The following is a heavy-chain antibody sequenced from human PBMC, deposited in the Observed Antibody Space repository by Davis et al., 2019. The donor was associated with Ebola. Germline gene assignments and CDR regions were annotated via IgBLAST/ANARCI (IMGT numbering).Heavy chain of an antibody. Sequence: GESLKISCAASGFTFSDYYMNWIRQAPGKGLEWVSYISSSGTTMYYADYVKGRFTISRDNAKSTLYLQMNILTAEDTAVYYCVRTTYGAPEYWGQGTLVTVSS. CDR1: GFTFSDYY. CDR3: VRTTYGAPEY. D-gene: IGHD4-17*01. V-gene: IGHV3-11*04. J-gene: IGHJ4*02. CDR2: ISSSGTTM.